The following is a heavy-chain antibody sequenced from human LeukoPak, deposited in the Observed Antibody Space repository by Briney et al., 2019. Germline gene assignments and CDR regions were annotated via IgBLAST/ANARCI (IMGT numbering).Heavy chain of an antibody. V-gene: IGHV3-21*03. CDR2: ISSSSNYI. CDR3: ARGNDYGDYVGLFDY. Sequence: GGSLRLSCAASGFTFSSYSMNWVRQAPGKGLEWVSSISSSSNYIYYADSVKGRFTISRDNAKNSLYLQMNSLRAEDTALYYCARGNDYGDYVGLFDYWGQGTLVTVSS. D-gene: IGHD4-17*01. J-gene: IGHJ4*02. CDR1: GFTFSSYS.